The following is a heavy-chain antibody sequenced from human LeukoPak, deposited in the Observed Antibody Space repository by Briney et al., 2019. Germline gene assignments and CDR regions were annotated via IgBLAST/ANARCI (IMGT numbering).Heavy chain of an antibody. D-gene: IGHD6-13*01. V-gene: IGHV3-21*01. CDR2: ISNSSSYI. CDR3: AREVAAAATEWFDP. CDR1: GFIFSNYS. J-gene: IGHJ5*02. Sequence: GGSLRLSCAASGFIFSNYSMNWVRQAPGKGLEWVSYISNSSSYIFYADSVKGRFTISRDNAKNSLYLQMNSLRAEDTAVYYCAREVAAAATEWFDPWGQGTLVTVSS.